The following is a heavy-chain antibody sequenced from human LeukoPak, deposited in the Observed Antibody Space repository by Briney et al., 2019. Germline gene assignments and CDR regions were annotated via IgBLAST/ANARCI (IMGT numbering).Heavy chain of an antibody. CDR2: INWNGGST. J-gene: IGHJ4*02. CDR3: ARDLIIAAAGSGGAGDY. D-gene: IGHD6-13*01. V-gene: IGHV3-20*04. Sequence: PGGSLRLSCAASGFTFDDYGMSWVRQAPGKGLEWVSGINWNGGSTGYADSVKGRFTISRDNAENSLYLQMNSLRAEDTALYYCARDLIIAAAGSGGAGDYWGQGTLVTVSS. CDR1: GFTFDDYG.